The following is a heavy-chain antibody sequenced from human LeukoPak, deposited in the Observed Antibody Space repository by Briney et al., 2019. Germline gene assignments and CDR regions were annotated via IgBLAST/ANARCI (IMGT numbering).Heavy chain of an antibody. V-gene: IGHV4-31*03. CDR2: IYYSGST. CDR1: GGSISSGGYY. D-gene: IGHD6-13*01. J-gene: IGHJ4*02. Sequence: SQTLSLTCTVSGGSISSGGYYWSWIRQHPGKGLEWIGYIYYSGSTYYNPSLKSRVTISVDTPKNQFSLKLSSVTAADTAVYYCARVIAAAGNYFDYWGQGTLVTVSS. CDR3: ARVIAAAGNYFDY.